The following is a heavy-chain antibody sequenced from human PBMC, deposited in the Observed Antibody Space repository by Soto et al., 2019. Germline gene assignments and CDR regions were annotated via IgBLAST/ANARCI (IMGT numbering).Heavy chain of an antibody. V-gene: IGHV4-59*01. CDR2: IYYSGST. Sequence: SETLSLTCTVSGGSISSYYWSWIRQPPGKGLEWIGYIYYSGSTNYNPSLKSRVTISVDTSKNQFSLKLSSVTAADTAVYYCASVAGSGSPDYWGQGTLVIVSS. J-gene: IGHJ4*02. D-gene: IGHD3-10*01. CDR1: GGSISSYY. CDR3: ASVAGSGSPDY.